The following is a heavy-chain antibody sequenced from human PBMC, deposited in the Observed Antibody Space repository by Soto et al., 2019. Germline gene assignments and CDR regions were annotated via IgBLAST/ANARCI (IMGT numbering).Heavy chain of an antibody. D-gene: IGHD1-26*01. J-gene: IGHJ4*02. CDR1: GGSISSYY. CDR2: IYNSGST. Sequence: SETLSFTCTVSGGSISSYYWSWIRQPPGKGLEWIGYIYNSGSTNYNPSLKSRVTISVDTSKNQFSLKLSSVTAADTAVYYCARTDSGSYGDHFDYWGQGALVTVSS. V-gene: IGHV4-59*01. CDR3: ARTDSGSYGDHFDY.